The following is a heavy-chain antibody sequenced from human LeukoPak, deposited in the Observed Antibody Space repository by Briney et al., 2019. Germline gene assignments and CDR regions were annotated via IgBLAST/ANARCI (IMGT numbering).Heavy chain of an antibody. V-gene: IGHV5-51*01. CDR3: ARTYYYDSSGYWVYYFDY. CDR2: IYPGDSDT. J-gene: IGHJ4*02. CDR1: GYSFTSYW. Sequence: GESLKISCKGSGYSFTSYWIGWVRQMPGKGLEWMGIIYPGDSDTRYSPSFQGQVTISADKSISTAYLQWSSLKASDTAVYYCARTYYYDSSGYWVYYFDYWGQGTLVTVSS. D-gene: IGHD3-22*01.